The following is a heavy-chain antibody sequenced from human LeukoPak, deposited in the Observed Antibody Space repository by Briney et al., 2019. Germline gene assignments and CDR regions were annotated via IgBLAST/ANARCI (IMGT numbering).Heavy chain of an antibody. J-gene: IGHJ1*01. CDR2: ISYLGSS. CDR3: ARGLSLLGSEEGLPLGY. V-gene: IGHV4-59*01. CDR1: GGSISNYF. D-gene: IGHD2-21*01. Sequence: SETLSLTCNVSGGSISNYFWSWIRQPPGRGLEWIGYISYLGSSNYNPSLKGRVTFSVDTSKNQISLRMISVTTSDTAVYYCARGLSLLGSEEGLPLGYWGQGSLVTVPS.